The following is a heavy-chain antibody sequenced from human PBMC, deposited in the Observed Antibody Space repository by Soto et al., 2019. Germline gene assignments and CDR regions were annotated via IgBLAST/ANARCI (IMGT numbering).Heavy chain of an antibody. J-gene: IGHJ6*02. Sequence: ASVKVSCKASGYTFTGYYMHWVRQAPGQGLEWMGWINPNSGGTNYAQKFQGWVTMTRDTSISTAYMELSRLRSDDTAVYYCASNRRPFDSRYCSGGSCFYGMDVWGQGTTVTVSS. CDR2: INPNSGGT. D-gene: IGHD2-15*01. V-gene: IGHV1-2*04. CDR1: GYTFTGYY. CDR3: ASNRRPFDSRYCSGGSCFYGMDV.